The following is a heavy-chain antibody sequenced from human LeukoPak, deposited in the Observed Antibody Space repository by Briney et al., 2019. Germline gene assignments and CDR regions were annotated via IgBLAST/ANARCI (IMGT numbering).Heavy chain of an antibody. V-gene: IGHV1-46*01. D-gene: IGHD3-10*01. CDR3: ARDLSGGSGMDV. J-gene: IGHJ6*02. CDR1: VNTFTSYY. Sequence: GASVKVSCKASVNTFTSYYMHWVRQAPGQGLEWMGIINPSGGSTSYAQKFQGRVTMTRDTSTSTVYMELSSLRSEDTAVYYCARDLSGGSGMDVWGQGTTVTVSS. CDR2: INPSGGST.